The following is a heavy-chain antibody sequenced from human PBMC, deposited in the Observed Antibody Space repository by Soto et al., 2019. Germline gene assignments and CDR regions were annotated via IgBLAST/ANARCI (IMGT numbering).Heavy chain of an antibody. D-gene: IGHD5-18*01. CDR2: IYPGDSDT. CDR1: GYSFISYW. J-gene: IGHJ5*02. Sequence: PGESLKISCKGSGYSFISYWIGWVRQMPRKGLEWMGIIYPGDSDTRYSPSFQGQVTVSADKSISTAYLQWSSLKASDTAMYYCARGAYSDGYNPPWPWGQGTLVTVSS. CDR3: ARGAYSDGYNPPWP. V-gene: IGHV5-51*01.